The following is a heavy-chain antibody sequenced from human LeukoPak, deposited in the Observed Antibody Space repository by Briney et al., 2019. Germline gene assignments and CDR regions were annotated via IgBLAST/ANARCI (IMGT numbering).Heavy chain of an antibody. CDR1: GFTFSSYA. D-gene: IGHD2-2*01. CDR3: AKGPVEVVVPAAPNWFDP. V-gene: IGHV3-23*01. CDR2: ISGSGGST. Sequence: GGSLRLSCAASGFTFSSYAMSWVRQAPGKGLEWVSAISGSGGSTYYADSVKGRFTISRDNSKNTLYLQMNSLRAEDTAAYYCAKGPVEVVVPAAPNWFDPWGQGTLVTVSS. J-gene: IGHJ5*02.